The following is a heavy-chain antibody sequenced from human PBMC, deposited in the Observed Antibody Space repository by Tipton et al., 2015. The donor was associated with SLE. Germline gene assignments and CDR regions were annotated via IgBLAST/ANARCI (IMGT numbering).Heavy chain of an antibody. Sequence: TLSLTCTVSGASISSHYWTWIRRSPGKGLEWFGYIHFSGGTNYNLSLKTRVTISVDTSKRHFSLKLTSVTAADTAVYYCARGGGDSVAAFDIWGQGTLVTVSS. V-gene: IGHV4-59*11. CDR2: IHFSGGT. CDR1: GASISSHY. J-gene: IGHJ3*02. CDR3: ARGGGDSVAAFDI. D-gene: IGHD2-21*01.